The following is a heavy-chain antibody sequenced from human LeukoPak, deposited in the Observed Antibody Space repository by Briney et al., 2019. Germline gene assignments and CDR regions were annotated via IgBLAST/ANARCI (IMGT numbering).Heavy chain of an antibody. J-gene: IGHJ6*02. CDR3: ARIPTAGFLEWSYYYYYGMDV. D-gene: IGHD3-3*01. V-gene: IGHV1-18*01. CDR1: GYTFTSYG. CDR2: ISAYNGNT. Sequence: ASVKVSCKASGYTFTSYGISWVRQAPGQGLEWMGWISAYNGNTNYAQKLQGRVTMTTDTSTSTAYMELRSLRSDDTAVYYCARIPTAGFLEWSYYYYYGMDVWGQGTTVTVSS.